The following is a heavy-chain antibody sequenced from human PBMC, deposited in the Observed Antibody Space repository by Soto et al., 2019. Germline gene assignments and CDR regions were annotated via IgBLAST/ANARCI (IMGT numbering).Heavy chain of an antibody. CDR1: GYSFTGYY. J-gene: IGHJ3*02. V-gene: IGHV1-2*04. Sequence: ASVKVSCKASGYSFTGYYMHWVRQAPGQGLEWMGWINPNSGGTNYAKKFQGWVTMTRDTSISTAYMELSRLRSDDTAVYYCARGITMVRGVLLDAFDIWGQGTMVTVSS. CDR2: INPNSGGT. D-gene: IGHD3-10*01. CDR3: ARGITMVRGVLLDAFDI.